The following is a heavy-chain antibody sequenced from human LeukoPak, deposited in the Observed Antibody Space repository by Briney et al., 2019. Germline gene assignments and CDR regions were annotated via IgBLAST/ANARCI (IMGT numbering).Heavy chain of an antibody. Sequence: GGSLRLSCAASGFTFSSYAMSWVRQAPGKGLEWVSAISGSGGSTYYADSVKGRFTISRDNSKNTLYLQMNSLRAEDTAVYYCAKDGADQLLLEYFDYWGQGTLVTVSS. D-gene: IGHD2-2*01. CDR1: GFTFSSYA. CDR2: ISGSGGST. CDR3: AKDGADQLLLEYFDY. J-gene: IGHJ4*02. V-gene: IGHV3-23*01.